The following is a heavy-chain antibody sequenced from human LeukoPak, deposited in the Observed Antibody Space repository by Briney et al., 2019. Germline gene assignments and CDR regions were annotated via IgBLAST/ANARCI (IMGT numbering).Heavy chain of an antibody. Sequence: GGSLRLSCAASGFTFGSYAMSWVRQAPGKGLDWVSTLGSRSADTYYADSVKGRFAISGDSSKHTLYLLMNSLRADDTATYYCAKTTETTLSYDAFDIWGQGTMVTVSS. D-gene: IGHD1-7*01. V-gene: IGHV3-23*01. J-gene: IGHJ3*02. CDR1: GFTFGSYA. CDR3: AKTTETTLSYDAFDI. CDR2: LGSRSADT.